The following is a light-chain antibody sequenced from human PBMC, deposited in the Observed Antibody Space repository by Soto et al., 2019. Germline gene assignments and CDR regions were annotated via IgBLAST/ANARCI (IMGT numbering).Light chain of an antibody. Sequence: EVVLTHTPGTLSLSPWGRASLSCRASQNVGTFLAWYQQRSGQAPRLLIYGASTRASGIPDRFSGSGSGTDFTLTISRLEPEDFGVYHCQQYGSSLTFGQGTKVDIK. CDR2: GAS. V-gene: IGKV3-20*01. CDR3: QQYGSSLT. J-gene: IGKJ1*01. CDR1: QNVGTF.